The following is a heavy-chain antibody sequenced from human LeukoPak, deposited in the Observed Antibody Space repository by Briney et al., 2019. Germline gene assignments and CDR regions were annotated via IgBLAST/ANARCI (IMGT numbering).Heavy chain of an antibody. CDR2: ISSSGSTI. Sequence: GGSLRLSCAASGFTFSSYEMNWVRQAPGKGLEWVSYISSSGSTIYYADSVKGRFTISRDNAKNTLYLQMNSLRAEDTAVYYCAATGRYYELDYWGQGTLVTVSS. V-gene: IGHV3-48*03. J-gene: IGHJ4*02. D-gene: IGHD1-14*01. CDR3: AATGRYYELDY. CDR1: GFTFSSYE.